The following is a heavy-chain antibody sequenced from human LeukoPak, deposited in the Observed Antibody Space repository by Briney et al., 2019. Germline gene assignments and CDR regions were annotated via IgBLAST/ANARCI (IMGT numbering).Heavy chain of an antibody. J-gene: IGHJ6*03. CDR3: AITYYYDSSGYLGMDYYYYVDV. CDR1: GYSFTSYW. V-gene: IGHV5-51*01. Sequence: GESLKISCKGSGYSFTSYWIGWVRQMPGKGLEWMGIIYPGDSDTRYSPSFQGQVTISADKSISTAYLQWSSLKASDTAMYYCAITYYYDSSGYLGMDYYYYVDVWGKGTTVTVSS. CDR2: IYPGDSDT. D-gene: IGHD3-22*01.